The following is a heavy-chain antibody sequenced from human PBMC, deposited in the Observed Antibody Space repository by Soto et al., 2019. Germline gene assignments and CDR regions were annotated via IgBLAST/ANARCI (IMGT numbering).Heavy chain of an antibody. CDR1: GYTFTGYY. Sequence: QVQLVQSGAEVKKPGASVKVSCKASGYTFTGYYMHWVRQAPGQGLEWMGVINPSGGSTSYAQMSQGRVTMARATSTSTMYMELNSLRSEDPAVYYCARGHSGSGSFRVYFDFWGQGTLVTVSS. CDR2: INPSGGST. D-gene: IGHD3-10*01. J-gene: IGHJ4*02. V-gene: IGHV1-46*01. CDR3: ARGHSGSGSFRVYFDF.